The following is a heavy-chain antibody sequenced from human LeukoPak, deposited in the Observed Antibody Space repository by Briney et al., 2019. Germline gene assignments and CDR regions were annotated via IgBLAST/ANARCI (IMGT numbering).Heavy chain of an antibody. CDR2: INEDGYEK. Sequence: GGSLRLSCAASGFTFSSYAMSWVRQAPGKGLEWVANINEDGYEKYYVGSVKGRFTISRDNAKNSLYLHMSGLRVEDTAVYYCAKDPGDKDIDRWFDPWGQGTLVTVSS. J-gene: IGHJ5*02. D-gene: IGHD7-27*01. CDR1: GFTFSSYA. V-gene: IGHV3-7*03. CDR3: AKDPGDKDIDRWFDP.